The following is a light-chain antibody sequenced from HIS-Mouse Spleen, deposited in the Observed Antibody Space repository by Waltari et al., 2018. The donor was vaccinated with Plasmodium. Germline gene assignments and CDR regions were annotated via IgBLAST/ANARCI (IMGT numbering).Light chain of an antibody. Sequence: SYVLTQPPSVSVAPGQTARITCGGNTIGSKRFPWYQQKPGQAPLLFVYDDSDRPSGIPERFSGSNSGNTATLTISRVEAGDEADYYCQVWDSSSDHYVFGTGTKVTVL. CDR2: DDS. CDR1: TIGSKR. V-gene: IGLV3-21*02. CDR3: QVWDSSSDHYV. J-gene: IGLJ1*01.